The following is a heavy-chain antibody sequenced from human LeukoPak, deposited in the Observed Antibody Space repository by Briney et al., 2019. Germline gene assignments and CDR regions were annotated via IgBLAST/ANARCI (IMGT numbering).Heavy chain of an antibody. CDR3: ARVYSPMIVVDTSDY. CDR1: GFTFSSYS. Sequence: PGGSLRLSCAASGFTFSSYSMNWVRQAPGKGLEWVSSISSSSSYIYYAGSVKGRFTISRDNAKNSLYLQMNSLRAEDTAVYYCARVYSPMIVVDTSDYWGQGTLVTVSS. J-gene: IGHJ4*02. D-gene: IGHD3-22*01. CDR2: ISSSSSYI. V-gene: IGHV3-21*01.